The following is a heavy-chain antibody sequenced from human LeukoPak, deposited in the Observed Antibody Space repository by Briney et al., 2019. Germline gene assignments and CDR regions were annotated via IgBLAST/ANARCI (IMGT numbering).Heavy chain of an antibody. CDR3: ARDLSYDSAFDP. Sequence: PGGSLRLSCAASGFTFSSYSMTWVRQAPGKGLEWVSSISGSSSYIYYADSVKGRFTISRDNAKNSLYLQMNSLRAEDTAVYYCARDLSYDSAFDPWGQGTLVTVSS. V-gene: IGHV3-21*01. CDR1: GFTFSSYS. D-gene: IGHD3-22*01. CDR2: ISGSSSYI. J-gene: IGHJ5*02.